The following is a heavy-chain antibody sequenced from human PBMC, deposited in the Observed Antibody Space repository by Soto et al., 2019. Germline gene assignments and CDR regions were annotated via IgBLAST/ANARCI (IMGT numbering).Heavy chain of an antibody. V-gene: IGHV4-30-4*01. J-gene: IGHJ4*02. Sequence: QVQLQESGPGLVKPSQTLSLTCTVSGGSISSGDYYWSWIRQPPGKGLEWIGYIYYSGSTYYNPSLKSRVTILVDTSKNQFSLKLSSVTAADTAVYYYARERTYYYDSPPLDYWGQGTLVTVSS. D-gene: IGHD3-22*01. CDR1: GGSISSGDYY. CDR3: ARERTYYYDSPPLDY. CDR2: IYYSGST.